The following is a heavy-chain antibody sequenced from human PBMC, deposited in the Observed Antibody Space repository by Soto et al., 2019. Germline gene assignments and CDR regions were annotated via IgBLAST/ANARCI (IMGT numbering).Heavy chain of an antibody. CDR3: ARGRDGDY. Sequence: QVHLVQSGAEVKKPGASVKVSCKASGYTFTSYGITWVRQAPGQGLEWMGWISAHNGNTAYAQKRQGRVIVTRDTSTRTAYMELRGLRSDDAAVDYCARGRDGDYWGQGAGVTVSS. CDR1: GYTFTSYG. J-gene: IGHJ4*02. CDR2: ISAHNGNT. D-gene: IGHD6-6*01. V-gene: IGHV1-18*01.